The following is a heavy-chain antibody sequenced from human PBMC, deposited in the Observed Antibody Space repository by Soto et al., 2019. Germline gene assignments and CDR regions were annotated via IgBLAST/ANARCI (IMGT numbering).Heavy chain of an antibody. Sequence: GGSLRLSCATSGFTFSTYAMNWVRQAPGKGLEWLSYIGGGGLNIFYADSVKGRFTISRDNAKNSLYLQMNSLRAEDTAVYYCARESPELDYWGRGTLVTVSS. CDR2: IGGGGLNI. CDR3: ARESPELDY. J-gene: IGHJ4*02. CDR1: GFTFSTYA. V-gene: IGHV3-48*01.